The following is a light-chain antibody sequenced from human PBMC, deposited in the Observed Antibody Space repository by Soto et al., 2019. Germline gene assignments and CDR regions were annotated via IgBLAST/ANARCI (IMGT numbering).Light chain of an antibody. CDR1: QSVTSSY. Sequence: EIVLTQSPGTLSLSPGERASLSCRASQSVTSSYLAWYQQKPDQAPRLLIFGAYNRAAGIPVRFSGSGSGTDFTLTISRLEPEDFAVYYCHQYGTTFGQGTKVEIK. CDR3: HQYGTT. V-gene: IGKV3-20*01. CDR2: GAY. J-gene: IGKJ1*01.